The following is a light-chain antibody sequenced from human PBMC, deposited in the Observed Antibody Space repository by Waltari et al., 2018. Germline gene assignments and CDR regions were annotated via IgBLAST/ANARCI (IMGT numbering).Light chain of an antibody. CDR1: NIGSKS. CDR2: DDS. V-gene: IGLV3-21*02. J-gene: IGLJ2*01. Sequence: SYVLTQPPSVSVAPGQTARITCGGNNIGSKSVQWYQQEPGQAPVLVVYDDSDRPSGIPEGFSGSNSGNTATLTISRVEAGDEADYYCQVWDSSSDHRVFGGGTKLIVL. CDR3: QVWDSSSDHRV.